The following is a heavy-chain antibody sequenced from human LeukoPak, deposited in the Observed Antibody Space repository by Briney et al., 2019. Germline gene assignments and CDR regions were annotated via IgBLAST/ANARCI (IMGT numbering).Heavy chain of an antibody. Sequence: GASVKVSCKASGYTFTSYGISWVRQAPGKGLEWMGRFDPEDGETIYAQKFQGRVTMTADTSTDTVYMELSSLRSEDTAVYYCATEGKMVRGVYTDYWGQGTLVTVSS. V-gene: IGHV1-24*01. CDR3: ATEGKMVRGVYTDY. J-gene: IGHJ4*02. D-gene: IGHD3-10*01. CDR1: GYTFTSYG. CDR2: FDPEDGET.